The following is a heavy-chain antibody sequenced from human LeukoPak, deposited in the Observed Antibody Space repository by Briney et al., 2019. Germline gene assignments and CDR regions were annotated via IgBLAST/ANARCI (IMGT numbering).Heavy chain of an antibody. D-gene: IGHD2-2*03. Sequence: SETLSLTCTVSGGSISSGDYYWSWIRQPPGKGLEWIGYIYYSGSTYYSPSLKSRVTISVDTSKNQFSLKLSSVTTADTAVYYCASGYCSSTSCHEDYYYGMDVWGQGTTVTVS. CDR2: IYYSGST. J-gene: IGHJ6*02. CDR3: ASGYCSSTSCHEDYYYGMDV. CDR1: GGSISSGDYY. V-gene: IGHV4-30-4*01.